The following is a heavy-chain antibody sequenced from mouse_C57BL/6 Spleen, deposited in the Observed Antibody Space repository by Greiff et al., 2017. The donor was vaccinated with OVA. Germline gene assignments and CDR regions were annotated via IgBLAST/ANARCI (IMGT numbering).Heavy chain of an antibody. D-gene: IGHD1-1*01. CDR3: ARTTVVAGFDY. Sequence: QVQLQQSGPELVKPGASVKISCKASGYTFTDYYINWVKQRPGPGLEWIGWIYPGSGNTKYNEKFKGKATLTVDTSSSTAYMQLSSLTSEDSAVYFCARTTVVAGFDYWGQGTTLTVSS. CDR1: GYTFTDYY. V-gene: IGHV1-84*01. CDR2: IYPGSGNT. J-gene: IGHJ2*01.